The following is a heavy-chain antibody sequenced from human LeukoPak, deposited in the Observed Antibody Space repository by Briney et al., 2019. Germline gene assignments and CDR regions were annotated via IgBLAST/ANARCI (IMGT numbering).Heavy chain of an antibody. J-gene: IGHJ4*02. CDR1: GYTFTDFY. CDR2: INPNSGAT. CDR3: ARGGGSSWYIHFDF. D-gene: IGHD6-13*01. V-gene: IGHV1-2*02. Sequence: ASVKVSCKASGYTFTDFYLHWVRQAPGQGLEWMGWINPNSGATSCAQKFQGRVTMTRDTSISTAYMELSSLRSDDTAVYYCARGGGSSWYIHFDFWGQGTLVTVS.